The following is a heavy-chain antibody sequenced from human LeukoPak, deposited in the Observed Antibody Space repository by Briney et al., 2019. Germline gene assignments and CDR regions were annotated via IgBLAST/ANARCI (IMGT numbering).Heavy chain of an antibody. CDR2: ISGSGTNT. V-gene: IGHV3-23*01. D-gene: IGHD5-18*01. CDR1: GFTFSSYA. J-gene: IGHJ4*02. Sequence: GGSLRLSCAASGFTFSSYAMNWVRQAPGKGLEWVSGISGSGTNTYYADPVKGRFTISRDNSKNTLYMQMNSLRAEDTAVYYCAKGDKPVIAMVKFDYWGQGTLVTVSS. CDR3: AKGDKPVIAMVKFDY.